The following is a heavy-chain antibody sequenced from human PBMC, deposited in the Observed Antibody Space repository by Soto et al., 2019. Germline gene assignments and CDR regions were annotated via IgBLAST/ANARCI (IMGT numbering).Heavy chain of an antibody. CDR1: GVSVSISSVA. V-gene: IGHV6-1*01. D-gene: IGHD2-15*01. Sequence: QTLSLICVLYGVSVSISSVAWNWVRQSPSRGLEWLGRTYYRSRWYSDFAVSVRGRIVINADTSKNQFSLQLNSVTPEDTAVYFCARSEEDSDYYYYGLDVWGQGTTVPVSS. J-gene: IGHJ6*02. CDR2: TYYRSRWYS. CDR3: ARSEEDSDYYYYGLDV.